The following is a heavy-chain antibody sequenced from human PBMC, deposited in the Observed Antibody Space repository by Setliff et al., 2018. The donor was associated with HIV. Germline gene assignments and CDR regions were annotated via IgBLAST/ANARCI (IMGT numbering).Heavy chain of an antibody. J-gene: IGHJ4*02. Sequence: GGSLRLSCLASGFTFSTYSMNWIRQTPEKGLEWISYISSSSSTIYYADSVKGRFTISRDNSENTLYLQMNGLRVEDSAIYYCAKDSRPDYWGQGTLVTVSS. CDR3: AKDSRPDY. CDR2: ISSSSSTI. CDR1: GFTFSTYS. V-gene: IGHV3-48*01.